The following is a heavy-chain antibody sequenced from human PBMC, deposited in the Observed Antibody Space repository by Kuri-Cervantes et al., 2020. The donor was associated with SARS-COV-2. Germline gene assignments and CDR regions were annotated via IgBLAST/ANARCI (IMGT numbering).Heavy chain of an antibody. D-gene: IGHD2-2*03. J-gene: IGHJ6*03. V-gene: IGHV4-39*01. CDR3: ARGLGYCSSTSCPRYYYYMDV. CDR2: IYYSGST. CDR1: GGSISSSSYY. Sequence: GSLRLSCTVSGGSISSSSYYWGWIRQPPGKGLEWIGSIYYSGSTYYNPSLKSRVTISVDTSKNQFSLKLSSVTAADTAVYYCARGLGYCSSTSCPRYYYYMDVWGKGTTVTVSS.